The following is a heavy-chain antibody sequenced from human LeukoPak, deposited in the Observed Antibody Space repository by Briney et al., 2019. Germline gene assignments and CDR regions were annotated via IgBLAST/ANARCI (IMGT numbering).Heavy chain of an antibody. J-gene: IGHJ4*02. CDR2: ISYDGSNK. D-gene: IGHD3-22*01. CDR3: AKDSGDHDSSGYYHDY. V-gene: IGHV3-30*18. Sequence: GRSLRLSCAASGFTFSSYGMHWVRQAPGKGLEWVAVISYDGSNKYYADSVKGRFTISRDNSKNTLYLQMNSLRAEDTAVYYCAKDSGDHDSSGYYHDYWGQGTLVTVSS. CDR1: GFTFSSYG.